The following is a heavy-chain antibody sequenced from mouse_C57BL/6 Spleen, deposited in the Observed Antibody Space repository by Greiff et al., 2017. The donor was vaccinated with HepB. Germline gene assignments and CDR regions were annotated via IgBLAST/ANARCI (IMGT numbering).Heavy chain of an antibody. CDR2: INPSNGGT. V-gene: IGHV1-53*01. D-gene: IGHD2-1*01. CDR3: ARGGNYLAWFAY. J-gene: IGHJ3*01. CDR1: GYTFTSYW. Sequence: QVQLQQPGTELVKPGASVKLSCKASGYTFTSYWMHWVKQRPGQGLEWIGNINPSNGGTNYNEKFKSKATRTVDKSYSTAYMQLSSLTSEDSAVYYCARGGNYLAWFAYWGQGTLVTVSA.